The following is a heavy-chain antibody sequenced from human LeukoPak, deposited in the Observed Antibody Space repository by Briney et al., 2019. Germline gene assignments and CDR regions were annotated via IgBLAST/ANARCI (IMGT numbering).Heavy chain of an antibody. V-gene: IGHV5-51*01. J-gene: IGHJ4*02. Sequence: GESLKISCKGSGYSFTSYWIGWVRQMPGKGLEWMGIIYPGDSDTRYSPSFQGQVTISADKSISTAYLQWSSLKASDTAMYYCARRAWAVAHAYYLDYWGQGTLVTVSS. CDR3: ARRAWAVAHAYYLDY. CDR2: IYPGDSDT. D-gene: IGHD6-19*01. CDR1: GYSFTSYW.